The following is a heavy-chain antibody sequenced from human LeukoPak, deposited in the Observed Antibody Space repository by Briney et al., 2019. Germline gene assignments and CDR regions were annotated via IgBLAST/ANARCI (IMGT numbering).Heavy chain of an antibody. D-gene: IGHD3-3*01. Sequence: GASVKVSCKASGYTFTSYDINWVRQATGQGLEWMGWINPNSGNTGYAQKFQGRVTMTRNTSISTAYMELSSLRSEDTAVYYCARGNDFWNSPLDYWGQGTLVTVSS. J-gene: IGHJ4*02. CDR2: INPNSGNT. CDR1: GYTFTSYD. CDR3: ARGNDFWNSPLDY. V-gene: IGHV1-8*01.